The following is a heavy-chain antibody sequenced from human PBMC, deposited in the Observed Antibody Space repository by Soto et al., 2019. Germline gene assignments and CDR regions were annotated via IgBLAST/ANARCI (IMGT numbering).Heavy chain of an antibody. CDR2: IYWSGAT. Sequence: ETLSLTCLVSGGSINNSTCYWGLIRQPPGKGLEWIWSIYWSGATCYNRSLRSRIAISIDRCKNHFSLKLTSVTAADTAISYCAPVGIGTTTVDYWGQGTLVTVSS. V-gene: IGHV4-39*02. CDR3: APVGIGTTTVDY. D-gene: IGHD5-12*01. J-gene: IGHJ4*02. CDR1: GGSINNSTCY.